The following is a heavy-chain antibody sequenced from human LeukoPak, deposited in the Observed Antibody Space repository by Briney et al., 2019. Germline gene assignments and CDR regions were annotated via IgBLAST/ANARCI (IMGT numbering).Heavy chain of an antibody. D-gene: IGHD3-10*01. CDR2: INAYNDNT. V-gene: IGHV1-18*01. CDR1: GYTFTSYG. J-gene: IGHJ3*02. CDR3: ARVIIYYGSGIGDDAFDI. Sequence: GASVKVSCKASGYTFTSYGISWVRQAPGQGRELRGWINAYNDNTNYAKKLQGRVTMTIDTYTSKAYMELRSLRSEDTAVYYCARVIIYYGSGIGDDAFDIWGQGKMVTVSS.